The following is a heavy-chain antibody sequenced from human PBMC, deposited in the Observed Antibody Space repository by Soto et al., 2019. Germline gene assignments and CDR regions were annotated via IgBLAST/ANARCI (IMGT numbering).Heavy chain of an antibody. Sequence: QGQLVQSGAEVKKPGASVRVSCKASAYSFIDHYIHWVRQAPGQGLEWMGWVNPNSGGTHYAEIFQGRVTLTRDTSINTAYMELGSLKSDDTALYYCARGGLYNWNYGARDSFDIWGQGAMVTVSS. CDR3: ARGGLYNWNYGARDSFDI. CDR2: VNPNSGGT. J-gene: IGHJ3*02. D-gene: IGHD1-7*01. V-gene: IGHV1-2*02. CDR1: AYSFIDHY.